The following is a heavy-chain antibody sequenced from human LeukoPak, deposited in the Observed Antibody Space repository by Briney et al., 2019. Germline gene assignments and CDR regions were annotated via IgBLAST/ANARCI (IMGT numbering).Heavy chain of an antibody. V-gene: IGHV1-18*01. CDR2: ISAYNGNT. J-gene: IGHJ4*02. CDR3: AKGGIIYCSGGSCYLDY. CDR1: GYTFTSYG. Sequence: ASVKVSCTASGYTFTSYGISWVRQAPGQGLEWMGWISAYNGNTNYAQKLQGRVTMTTDTSTSTAYMELRSLRSDDTAVYYCAKGGIIYCSGGSCYLDYWGQGTLVTVSS. D-gene: IGHD2-15*01.